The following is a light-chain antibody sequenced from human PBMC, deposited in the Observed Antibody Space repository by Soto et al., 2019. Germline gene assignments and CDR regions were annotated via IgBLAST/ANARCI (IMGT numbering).Light chain of an antibody. Sequence: DIVMTQSPDSLAVSLGERATINCKSSQNVFSSFDNKNNLTWYQHKPRQPPKLLIYWASTREFGVPDRFSGSGSGTDFILSISSLQAEDVAVYYCQQHYTTPYTFGQGTKLEIK. CDR3: QQHYTTPYT. CDR1: QNVFSSFDNKNN. J-gene: IGKJ2*01. V-gene: IGKV4-1*01. CDR2: WAS.